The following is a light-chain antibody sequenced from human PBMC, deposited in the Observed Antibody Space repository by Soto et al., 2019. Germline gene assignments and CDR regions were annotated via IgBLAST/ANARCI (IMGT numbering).Light chain of an antibody. CDR3: QQYNNWPWT. CDR2: GAS. Sequence: EIVMTQTPATLSVSPGERATLSCRPSQSVSSNLAWYQQKPGQAPRLLIYGASTRATGIPDRFSGSGSGTEFTLTISSLQSEDFAVYYCQQYNNWPWTFGQGTKVDI. CDR1: QSVSSN. J-gene: IGKJ1*01. V-gene: IGKV3-15*01.